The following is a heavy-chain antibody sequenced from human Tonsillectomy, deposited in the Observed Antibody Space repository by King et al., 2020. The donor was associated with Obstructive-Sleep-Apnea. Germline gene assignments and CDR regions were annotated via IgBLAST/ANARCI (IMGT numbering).Heavy chain of an antibody. CDR3: ARSKPIVEAGSYYFRMDV. D-gene: IGHD6-13*01. CDR2: VYSDGDT. V-gene: IGHV3-53*01. J-gene: IGHJ6*01. Sequence: MTWIRQAPGKGLEWVSVVYSDGDTFYGDFVKGRVTISRDSSTNTLYLQMNNLRPEDTAMYYCARSKPIVEAGSYYFRMDVWGQGTTVTVSS.